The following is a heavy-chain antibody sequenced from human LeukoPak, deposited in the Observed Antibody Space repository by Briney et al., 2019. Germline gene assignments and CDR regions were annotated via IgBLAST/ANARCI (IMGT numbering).Heavy chain of an antibody. Sequence: SETLSLTCAVYGGSFSGYYWSWIRQPPGKGLEWMGEINHSGSTNYNPSLKSRVTISVDTSKNQFSLKLSSVTAADTAVYYCARGRDYYYYGMDVWGQGTTVTVSS. CDR2: INHSGST. J-gene: IGHJ6*02. CDR1: GGSFSGYY. V-gene: IGHV4-34*01. CDR3: ARGRDYYYYGMDV.